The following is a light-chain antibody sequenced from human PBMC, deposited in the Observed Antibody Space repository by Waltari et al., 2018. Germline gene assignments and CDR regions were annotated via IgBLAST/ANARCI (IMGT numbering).Light chain of an antibody. CDR1: QSLSSY. Sequence: DIQMTQSPSSLSASVGDRVTITCRASQSLSSYLNWYQQKPGKAPNLLIYAASSLQSGVPSRFSGSGSVTDFTLTINSLQPEDFATYYCQQSYSSPYTFGQGTRLEIK. V-gene: IGKV1-39*01. CDR3: QQSYSSPYT. CDR2: AAS. J-gene: IGKJ2*01.